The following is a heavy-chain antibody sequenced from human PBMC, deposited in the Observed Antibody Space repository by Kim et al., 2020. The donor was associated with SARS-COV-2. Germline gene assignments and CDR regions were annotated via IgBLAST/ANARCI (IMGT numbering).Heavy chain of an antibody. CDR3: ARRETWAAYGGEDEYYFVP. CDR1: GYRFTKYW. D-gene: IGHD2-21*01. Sequence: GESLKISCQGSGYRFTKYWIGWVRQMPGKGLEGIGIFYPGDSDSRYSPSLQGQVTVSADKSINTAYLQWHSLKASDTGRYYCARRETWAAYGGEDEYYFVPWGGGALVAIPS. J-gene: IGHJ2*01. V-gene: IGHV5-51*01. CDR2: FYPGDSDS.